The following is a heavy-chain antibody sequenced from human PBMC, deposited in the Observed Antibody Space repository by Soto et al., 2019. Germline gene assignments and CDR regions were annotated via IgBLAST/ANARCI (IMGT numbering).Heavy chain of an antibody. CDR2: IIPILGIA. CDR3: AREEYYYGSGAFFDY. Sequence: QVQLVQSGAEVKKPGSSVKVSCKASGGTFSSYTISWVRQAPGQGLEWMGRIIPILGIANYAQKFQGRVTITADKSTSTAYMELSSLRSEATAVYYCAREEYYYGSGAFFDYWGQGTLVTVSS. V-gene: IGHV1-69*08. J-gene: IGHJ4*02. CDR1: GGTFSSYT. D-gene: IGHD3-10*01.